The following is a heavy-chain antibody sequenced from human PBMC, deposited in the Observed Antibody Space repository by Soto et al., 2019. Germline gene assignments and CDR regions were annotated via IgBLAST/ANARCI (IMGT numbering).Heavy chain of an antibody. CDR1: GFTFSNAW. CDR3: ASLYHFDP. V-gene: IGHV3-15*07. CDR2: IKSKSDGGAT. J-gene: IGHJ5*02. D-gene: IGHD2-2*01. Sequence: EVQLVESGGGLVKPGGSLTLSCAASGFTFSNAWMHWVRQAPGKGLEWVGRIKSKSDGGATNYAAAVQGRFTISRDDPTNTLYLHMNSLKTEDTAVYYCASLYHFDPWGQGTLVTVSS.